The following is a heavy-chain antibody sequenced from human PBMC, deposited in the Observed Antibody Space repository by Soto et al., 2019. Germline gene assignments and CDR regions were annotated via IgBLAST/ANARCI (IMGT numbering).Heavy chain of an antibody. V-gene: IGHV1-2*02. CDR3: ARDRGSSGWTYYYYGIDV. J-gene: IGHJ6*02. Sequence: ASVKVSCKASGYTFTGYYMHCVRQAPGQVLEWMGWINPNSGGTNYAQKFQGRVTMTRDTSISTAYMELSRLRSDDTAVYYCARDRGSSGWTYYYYGIDVWGQGTTVTVSS. CDR1: GYTFTGYY. CDR2: INPNSGGT. D-gene: IGHD6-19*01.